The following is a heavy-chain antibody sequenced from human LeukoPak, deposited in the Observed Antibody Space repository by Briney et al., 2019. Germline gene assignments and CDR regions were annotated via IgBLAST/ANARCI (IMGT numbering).Heavy chain of an antibody. CDR1: GGSISSYY. D-gene: IGHD4-17*01. V-gene: IGHV4-59*01. J-gene: IGHJ3*02. Sequence: SETPSLTCTVSGGSISSYYWSWIRQPPGKGLEWIGYIYYSGSTNYNPSLKSRVTISVDTSKNQFSLKLSSVTAADTAVYYCARDLLRPYAFDIWGQGTMVTVSS. CDR3: ARDLLRPYAFDI. CDR2: IYYSGST.